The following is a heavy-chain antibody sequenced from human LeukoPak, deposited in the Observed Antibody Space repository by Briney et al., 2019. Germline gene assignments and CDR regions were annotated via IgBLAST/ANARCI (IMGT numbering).Heavy chain of an antibody. D-gene: IGHD1-1*01. J-gene: IGHJ4*02. Sequence: PGGSLRLSCAASGFTVTSNYMSWVRQAPGKGLEWVSVIYAGGNTYYADSVKGRFTISRDNSKNTLYLQMNSLRAEDTALYYCAKDTRAGINRYYFDYWGQGTLVTVSS. CDR1: GFTVTSNY. CDR2: IYAGGNT. V-gene: IGHV3-66*01. CDR3: AKDTRAGINRYYFDY.